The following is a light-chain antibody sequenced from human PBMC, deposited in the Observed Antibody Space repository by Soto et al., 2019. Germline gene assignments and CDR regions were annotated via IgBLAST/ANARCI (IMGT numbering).Light chain of an antibody. J-gene: IGLJ2*01. CDR2: SNN. V-gene: IGLV1-47*02. Sequence: QSVLTQPPSASGTPGQRVTISCSGSSSNIGSNYVYWYQQLPGTAPKLLIYSNNQRPSGVPDRFSGSKSGTSASLAISGLRSADEADYYCAAWDDSLSAPVVFGGGTKLTVL. CDR3: AAWDDSLSAPVV. CDR1: SSNIGSNY.